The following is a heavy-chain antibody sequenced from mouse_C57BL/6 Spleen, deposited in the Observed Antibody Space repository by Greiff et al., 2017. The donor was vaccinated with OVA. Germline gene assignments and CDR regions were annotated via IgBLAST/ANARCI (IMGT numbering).Heavy chain of an antibody. J-gene: IGHJ1*03. CDR1: GYTFTSYW. D-gene: IGHD1-1*01. V-gene: IGHV1-55*01. Sequence: VQLQQPGAELVKPGASVKMSCKASGYTFTSYWITWVKQRPGQGLEWIGDIYPGSGSTNYNEKFKSKATLTVDTSSSTAYMQLSSLTSEDSAVYYCARGGLYYGRRERRYFDVWGTGTTVTVSS. CDR3: ARGGLYYGRRERRYFDV. CDR2: IYPGSGST.